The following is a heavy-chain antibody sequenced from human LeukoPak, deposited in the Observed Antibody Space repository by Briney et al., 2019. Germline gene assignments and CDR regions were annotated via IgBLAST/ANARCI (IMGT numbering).Heavy chain of an antibody. D-gene: IGHD6-19*01. CDR1: GFTFSSYW. V-gene: IGHV3-7*03. Sequence: GGSLRLSCAASGFTFSSYWMSWVRQAPGKGLEGVANIKQDGSEKYYVDAVKGRVTISRDNAKNSLYLEMNSLRAEDTAFYYCAKGSDSGWYQDYWGQGTLVTVST. CDR2: IKQDGSEK. J-gene: IGHJ4*02. CDR3: AKGSDSGWYQDY.